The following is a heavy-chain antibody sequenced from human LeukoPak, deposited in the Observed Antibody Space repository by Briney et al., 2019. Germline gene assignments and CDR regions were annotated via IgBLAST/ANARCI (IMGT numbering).Heavy chain of an antibody. CDR3: AREEDTNASYDAFDV. CDR2: INSRSLYI. D-gene: IGHD2-8*01. Sequence: GGSLRLSCAASGFTFSSYAMSWVRQAPGKGLQWVASINSRSLYIYYADSVKGRFTISRDNAKNPLYLQMNSLRAEDTALYYCAREEDTNASYDAFDVWGQGTMVTVSS. CDR1: GFTFSSYA. V-gene: IGHV3-21*01. J-gene: IGHJ3*01.